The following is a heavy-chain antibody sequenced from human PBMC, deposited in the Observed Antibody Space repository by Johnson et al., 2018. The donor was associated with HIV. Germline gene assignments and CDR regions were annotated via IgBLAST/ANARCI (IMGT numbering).Heavy chain of an antibody. V-gene: IGHV3-66*01. D-gene: IGHD3-22*01. CDR2: IYSGGST. Sequence: VQLVESGGGVVQPGGSLRLSCAASGFTVSSNYMSWVRQAPGKGLEWVAVIYSGGSTYYSDSVKGRFTISRDNAKNSLYLQMNSLRAEDTAVYYCARFDGFITTLRVIGDAFDVWGQGTMVTVSS. J-gene: IGHJ3*01. CDR3: ARFDGFITTLRVIGDAFDV. CDR1: GFTVSSNY.